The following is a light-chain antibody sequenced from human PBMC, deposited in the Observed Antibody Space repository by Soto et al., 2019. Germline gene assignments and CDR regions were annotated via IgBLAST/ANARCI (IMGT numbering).Light chain of an antibody. Sequence: QSALTQPASVSGPPGQSITISCPGTSSDVGAYNYVSWYQHHPGKAPRLVIYDVTNRPSGISDRFSGSKSGNTASLTISGLLAEDEADYYCTSYTSTSPYVFGTGTKLTVL. CDR1: SSDVGAYNY. J-gene: IGLJ1*01. V-gene: IGLV2-14*01. CDR3: TSYTSTSPYV. CDR2: DVT.